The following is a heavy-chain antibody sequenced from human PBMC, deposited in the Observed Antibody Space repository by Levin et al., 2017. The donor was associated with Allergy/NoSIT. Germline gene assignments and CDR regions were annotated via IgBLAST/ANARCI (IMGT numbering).Heavy chain of an antibody. J-gene: IGHJ5*02. CDR1: GGTFSSYA. CDR2: IIPIFGTA. V-gene: IGHV1-69*01. D-gene: IGHD3-22*01. CDR3: ARDGLGKYYDSSGYYGSWFDP. Sequence: KISCKASGGTFSSYAISWVRQAPGQGLEWMGGIIPIFGTANYAQKFQGRVTITADESTSTAYMELSSLRSEDTAVYYCARDGLGKYYDSSGYYGSWFDPWGQGTLVTVSS.